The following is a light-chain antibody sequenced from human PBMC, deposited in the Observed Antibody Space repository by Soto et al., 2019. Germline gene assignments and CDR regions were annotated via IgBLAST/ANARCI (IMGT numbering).Light chain of an antibody. V-gene: IGLV1-40*01. CDR2: GNT. CDR1: SSNIGTGYD. CDR3: QSYDSSLGGSGV. Sequence: QAVVTQPPSVSGAPGQRVIISCTGSSSNIGTGYDVHWYQQLPGTAPTLLIYGNTNRPSGVPDRFSGSKSGTSASLAITGLQAEDEAHYYCQSYDSSLGGSGVFGGGTQLTVL. J-gene: IGLJ3*02.